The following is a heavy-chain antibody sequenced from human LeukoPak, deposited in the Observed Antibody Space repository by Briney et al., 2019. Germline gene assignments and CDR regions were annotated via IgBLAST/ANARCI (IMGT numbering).Heavy chain of an antibody. J-gene: IGHJ4*02. CDR1: GYTFTSYG. CDR3: ARGDIVVVPAATFDY. Sequence: ASVTVSCKASGYTFTSYGISWVRQAPGQGLEWMGWISAYNGNTNYAQKLQGKVTMTTDTSTSTAYMELRSLRSDDTAVYYCARGDIVVVPAATFDYWGQGTLVTVSS. CDR2: ISAYNGNT. D-gene: IGHD2-2*01. V-gene: IGHV1-18*01.